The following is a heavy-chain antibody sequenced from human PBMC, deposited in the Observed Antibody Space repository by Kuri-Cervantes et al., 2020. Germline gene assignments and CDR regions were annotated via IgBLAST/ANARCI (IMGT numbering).Heavy chain of an antibody. CDR1: GSTFSSYA. Sequence: GEALKISWAASGSTFSSYAMSWVRQAPGKGLEWVSAIRGSGGSTYYADSVKGRFTISRDNSKNTLYLQMNSLRAEDTAVYYCASGGVVPAALFVYWGQGTLVTVSS. CDR2: IRGSGGST. CDR3: ASGGVVPAALFVY. D-gene: IGHD2-2*01. J-gene: IGHJ4*02. V-gene: IGHV3-23*01.